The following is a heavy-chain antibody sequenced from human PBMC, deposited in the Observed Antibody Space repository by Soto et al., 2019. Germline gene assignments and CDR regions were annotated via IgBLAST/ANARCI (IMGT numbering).Heavy chain of an antibody. Sequence: QVQLVQSGAEVKKPGSSVKVSCKASGGTFSSYAISWVRQAPGQGLEWMGGIIPIFGTANYAQKFQGRVTSTAAKSTGTADMALTSLSSDDTAVYDCAREESVHRKARIGADRPGESGYYYYGMDFWGQGTTVTVSS. CDR1: GGTFSSYA. V-gene: IGHV1-69*06. CDR2: IIPIFGTA. D-gene: IGHD6-6*01. J-gene: IGHJ6*02. CDR3: AREESVHRKARIGADRPGESGYYYYGMDF.